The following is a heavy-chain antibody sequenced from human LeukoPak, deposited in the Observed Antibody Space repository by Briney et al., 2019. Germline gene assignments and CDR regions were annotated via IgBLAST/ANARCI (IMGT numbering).Heavy chain of an antibody. D-gene: IGHD1-26*01. CDR1: GFTFNTYD. J-gene: IGHJ4*02. Sequence: GGSLGLSCSASGFTFNTYDMNWVRQAPGKGLEWISYISSSSSTKYYADSVKGRFTISRDNAKNSLYLQMNSLRDDDTAVYYCARAMYSASSRGRLSDYWGQGTLVTVSS. CDR2: ISSSSSTK. V-gene: IGHV3-48*02. CDR3: ARAMYSASSRGRLSDY.